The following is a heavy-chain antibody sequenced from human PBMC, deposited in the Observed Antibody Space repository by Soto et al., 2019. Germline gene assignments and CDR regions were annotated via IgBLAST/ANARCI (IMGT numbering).Heavy chain of an antibody. J-gene: IGHJ4*02. V-gene: IGHV3-30-3*01. CDR3: ARWAGAFDY. CDR2: ISYDGSNK. D-gene: IGHD6-19*01. Sequence: QVQLVESGGGVVQPGRSLRLSCAASGFTFSSYAMHWVRQAPGKVLEWVAVISYDGSNKYYADSVTGRFTISRDNSKNTLYLQMNSLRAEDMAVYYWARWAGAFDYWGQGTLVTFSS. CDR1: GFTFSSYA.